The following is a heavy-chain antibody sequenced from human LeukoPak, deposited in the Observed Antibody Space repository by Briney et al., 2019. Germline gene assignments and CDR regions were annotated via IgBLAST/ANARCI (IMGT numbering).Heavy chain of an antibody. Sequence: PGGSLRLSCAASGFTFSSYSMNWVRQAPGKGLEWVSYISSSSSTIYYADSVKGRFTISRDNAKNSLYLQMNSLRAEDTAVYYCARDPLGVGASWMQDAFDMWGQGTMVTVSS. CDR3: ARDPLGVGASWMQDAFDM. CDR1: GFTFSSYS. CDR2: ISSSSSTI. J-gene: IGHJ3*02. V-gene: IGHV3-48*04. D-gene: IGHD1-26*01.